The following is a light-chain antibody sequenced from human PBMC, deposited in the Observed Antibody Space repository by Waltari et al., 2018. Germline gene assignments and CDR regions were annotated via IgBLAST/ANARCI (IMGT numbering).Light chain of an antibody. J-gene: IGKJ1*01. V-gene: IGKV3-20*01. CDR3: QKYGTRPAT. CDR1: QSVSRT. CDR2: DAS. Sequence: EIVLTQSSGTLSLSPGERATLSCRASQSVSRTLAWYQQKPGQAPRLLIYDASIRATGIPDRFSGSGSGTDFSLTISRLEPEDFAVYYCQKYGTRPATFGQGTKVEVK.